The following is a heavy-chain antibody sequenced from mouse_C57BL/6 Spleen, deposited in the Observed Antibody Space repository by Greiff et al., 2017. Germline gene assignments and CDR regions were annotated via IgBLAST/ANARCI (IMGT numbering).Heavy chain of an antibody. CDR2: LSSGGDYI. J-gene: IGHJ2*01. CDR1: GFTFSSYA. V-gene: IGHV5-9-1*02. Sequence: EVQRVESGEGLVKPGGSLKLSCAASGFTFSSYAMSWVRQTPEKRLEWVAYLSSGGDYIYYADTVKGRFTISRDNARNTLYLQMSSLKSEDTAMYYCTREKGADGYFDYWGQGTTLTVSS. D-gene: IGHD2-3*01. CDR3: TREKGADGYFDY.